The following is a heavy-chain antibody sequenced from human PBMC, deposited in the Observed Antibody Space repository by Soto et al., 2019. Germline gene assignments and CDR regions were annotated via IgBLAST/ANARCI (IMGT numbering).Heavy chain of an antibody. CDR1: GGSINSSSYL. J-gene: IGHJ5*02. CDR3: ARHYSSGSRNWFDP. V-gene: IGHV4-39*01. D-gene: IGHD6-19*01. Sequence: SETLSLTCSVSGGSINSSSYLWGWVRQPPGKGLEWIGSIYYSGSTYYNPSLRSRVTISVDTSKNQFSLKLSSVTAADTAVFYCARHYSSGSRNWFDPWGQGTLVTVSS. CDR2: IYYSGST.